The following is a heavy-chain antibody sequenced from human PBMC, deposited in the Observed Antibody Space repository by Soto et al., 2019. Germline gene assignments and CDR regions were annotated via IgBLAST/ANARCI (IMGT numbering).Heavy chain of an antibody. CDR1: GGSFSGYY. J-gene: IGHJ6*03. CDR2: INHSGST. Sequence: SSETLSLTCAVYGGSFSGYYWSWIRQPPEKGLEWIGEINHSGSTNYNPSLKSRVTISVDTSKNQFSLKLSSVTAADTAVYYCARGRGTVTTAYYYYYMDVWGKGTTVTVSS. V-gene: IGHV4-34*01. D-gene: IGHD4-17*01. CDR3: ARGRGTVTTAYYYYYMDV.